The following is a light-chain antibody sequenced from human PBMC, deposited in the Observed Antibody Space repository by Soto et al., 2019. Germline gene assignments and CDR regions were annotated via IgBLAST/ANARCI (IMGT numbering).Light chain of an antibody. CDR2: EVT. V-gene: IGLV2-23*02. J-gene: IGLJ2*01. Sequence: QPVLTQPASVSGSPGQSITISCTGTSSDVGGYNFVSWYQQHPGKAPKLIIYEVTKRPSGVSDRFSGSKSGDTASLTISGLQAEDEADYHCCSFAGPTTHVVFGGGTKVTVL. CDR1: SSDVGGYNF. CDR3: CSFAGPTTHVV.